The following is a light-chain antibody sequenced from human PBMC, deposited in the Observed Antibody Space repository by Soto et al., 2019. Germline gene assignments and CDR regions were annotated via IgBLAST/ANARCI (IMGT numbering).Light chain of an antibody. CDR3: QSYDSSLSGSV. Sequence: QSVLTQPPSVSGAPGQRVTISCTGSRSNIGAGYDVHWYQQLPGTAPKFLIYGNSNRPSGVPDRFSGSKSGTSASLAITGLQAEDGADYYCQSYDSSLSGSVFGGGTKLTVL. V-gene: IGLV1-40*01. J-gene: IGLJ2*01. CDR1: RSNIGAGYD. CDR2: GNS.